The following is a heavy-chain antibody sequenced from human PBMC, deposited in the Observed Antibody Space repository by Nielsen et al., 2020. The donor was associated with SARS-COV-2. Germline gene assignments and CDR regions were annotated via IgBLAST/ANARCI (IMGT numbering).Heavy chain of an antibody. CDR3: AREMVSYFDY. CDR2: ISSSSSYI. CDR1: GFTFSSYS. V-gene: IGHV3-21*01. Sequence: GGSLRPSCAASGFTFSSYSMNWVRQAPGKGLEWVSSISSSSSYIYYADSVKGRFTISRDNAKNSLYLQMNSLRAEDTAVYYCAREMVSYFDYWGQGTLVTVSS. D-gene: IGHD3-10*01. J-gene: IGHJ4*02.